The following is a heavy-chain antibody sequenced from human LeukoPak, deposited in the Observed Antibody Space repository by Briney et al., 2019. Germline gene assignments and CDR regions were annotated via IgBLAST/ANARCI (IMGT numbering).Heavy chain of an antibody. CDR2: IYTSGST. D-gene: IGHD6-13*01. CDR1: GGSISSGSYY. Sequence: PSETLSLTCTVSGGSISSGSYYWSWIRQPAGKGLEWIGRIYTSGSTNYNPSLKSRVTISVDRSKNQFSLKLSSVTAADTAVYYCARAGTPSPMEAAAGLGAFFDYWGQGTLVTVSS. CDR3: ARAGTPSPMEAAAGLGAFFDY. V-gene: IGHV4-61*02. J-gene: IGHJ4*02.